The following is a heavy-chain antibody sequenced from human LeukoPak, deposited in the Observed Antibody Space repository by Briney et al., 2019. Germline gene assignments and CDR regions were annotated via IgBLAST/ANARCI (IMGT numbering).Heavy chain of an antibody. CDR1: GASISSYY. CDR3: ARDEIAAAVSFDY. J-gene: IGHJ4*02. CDR2: TYTSGTT. Sequence: PSETLSLTCTVSGASISSYYWNWIRQPAGQGPEWIGRTYTSGTTNYNTSLKSRVSMSVDTSKNQFSLKLSSMTAAATAVYYCARDEIAAAVSFDYWGQGTLVTVSS. D-gene: IGHD6-13*01. V-gene: IGHV4-4*07.